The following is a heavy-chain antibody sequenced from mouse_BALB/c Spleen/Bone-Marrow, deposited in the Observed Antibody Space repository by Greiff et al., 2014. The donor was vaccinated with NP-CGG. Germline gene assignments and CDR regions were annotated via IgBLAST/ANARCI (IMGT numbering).Heavy chain of an antibody. CDR3: ARYYYGSSLFAY. CDR1: GFNIKDTY. D-gene: IGHD1-1*01. V-gene: IGHV14-3*02. CDR2: IDPANGNT. Sequence: EVQLQESEAELVKPGASVKLSCTASGFNIKDTYMYWVKQRPEQGLEWIGRIDPANGNTKYDPKFQDKATITADTSSNTAYLQLSSLTSEDTAVYYCARYYYGSSLFAYWGQGTLVTVSA. J-gene: IGHJ3*01.